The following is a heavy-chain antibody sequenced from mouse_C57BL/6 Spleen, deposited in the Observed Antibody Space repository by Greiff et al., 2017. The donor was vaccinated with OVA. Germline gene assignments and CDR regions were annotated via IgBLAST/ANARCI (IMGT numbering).Heavy chain of an antibody. Sequence: EVKLVESGGGLVQPGGSLSLSCAASGFTFTDYYMSWVRQPPGKALEWLGFIRNKANGYTTEYSASVKGRFTISRDNSQSILYLQMNALRAEDSATYYCARWDGNYGYAMDYWGQGTSVTVSS. CDR3: ARWDGNYGYAMDY. CDR1: GFTFTDYY. V-gene: IGHV7-3*01. D-gene: IGHD2-1*01. CDR2: IRNKANGYTT. J-gene: IGHJ4*01.